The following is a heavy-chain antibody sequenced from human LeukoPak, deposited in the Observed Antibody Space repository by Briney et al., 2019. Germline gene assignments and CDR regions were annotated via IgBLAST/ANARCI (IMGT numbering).Heavy chain of an antibody. Sequence: GRSLRLSCAASGFTFSTYAIHWVRQAPGKGLEWLAVVWYDGSNKNYADSVKGRFTISRDNSENTLYLQMDSLRVEDTAVYYCARDVSEDTSGMDVWGHGTTVTVSS. CDR3: ARDVSEDTSGMDV. D-gene: IGHD6-19*01. J-gene: IGHJ6*02. CDR1: GFTFSTYA. CDR2: VWYDGSNK. V-gene: IGHV3-33*01.